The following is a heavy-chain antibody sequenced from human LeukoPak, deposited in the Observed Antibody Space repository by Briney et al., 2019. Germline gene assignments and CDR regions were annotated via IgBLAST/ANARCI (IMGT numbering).Heavy chain of an antibody. J-gene: IGHJ4*02. D-gene: IGHD6-19*01. CDR1: GFTFSSYG. V-gene: IGHV3-30*02. CDR3: AKDVGSGWLYYFDY. Sequence: GGSLRLSCAASGFTFSSYGMHWVRQAPGKGLEWVAFIRYDGSNKCYADSVKGRFTISRDNSKNTLYLQMNSLRAEDTAVYYCAKDVGSGWLYYFDYWGQGTLVTVSS. CDR2: IRYDGSNK.